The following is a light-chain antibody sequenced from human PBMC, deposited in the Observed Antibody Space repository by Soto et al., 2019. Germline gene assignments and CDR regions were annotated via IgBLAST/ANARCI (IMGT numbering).Light chain of an antibody. CDR2: GNS. CDR1: SSNIGAGYD. V-gene: IGLV1-40*01. CDR3: QSYDSSLSAV. J-gene: IGLJ3*02. Sequence: QSVLTQPPSVSGAPGQRVTISCTGSSSNIGAGYDVHWYQQLPGTAPKLLIYGNSNRPSGVPDRFSGSKSGTSAPLAITGLADEDEAYYCCQSYDSSLSAVFGGGTKLTVL.